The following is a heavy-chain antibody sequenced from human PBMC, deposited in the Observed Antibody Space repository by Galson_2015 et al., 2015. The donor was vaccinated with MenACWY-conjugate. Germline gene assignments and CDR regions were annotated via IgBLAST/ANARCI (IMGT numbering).Heavy chain of an antibody. Sequence: SVKVSCKASDDRFTSYGISWVRQAPGQGLEWMGWISAYNGNTNYAQKFQGRVTMTTDTSTTTAYMELTSLRSDDTAMYFCARDIRRGGWGSSFDYWGQGTLVIVSS. CDR2: ISAYNGNT. CDR1: DDRFTSYG. D-gene: IGHD6-19*01. CDR3: ARDIRRGGWGSSFDY. V-gene: IGHV1-18*01. J-gene: IGHJ4*02.